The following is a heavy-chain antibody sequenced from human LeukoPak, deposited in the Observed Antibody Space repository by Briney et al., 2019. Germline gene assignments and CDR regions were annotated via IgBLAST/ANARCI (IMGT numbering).Heavy chain of an antibody. CDR1: GGSFSGYY. CDR2: INHSGST. CDR3: ARRPGSGSYSLGY. J-gene: IGHJ4*02. Sequence: PSETLCLTCAVYGGSFSGYYWSWIRQPPGKGLEWIGEINHSGSTNYNPSLKSRVTISVDTSKNQFSLKLSSVTAADTAVYYCARRPGSGSYSLGYWGQGTLVTVSS. D-gene: IGHD3-10*01. V-gene: IGHV4-34*01.